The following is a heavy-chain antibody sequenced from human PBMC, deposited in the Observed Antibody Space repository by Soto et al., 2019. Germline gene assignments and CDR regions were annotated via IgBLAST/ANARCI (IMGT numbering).Heavy chain of an antibody. CDR2: IIPIFGTA. D-gene: IGHD6-13*01. CDR1: GGTFSSYA. CDR3: ARGKGTGSSSSWRTNWFDP. Sequence: ASVKVSCKASGGTFSSYAISWVRQAPGQGLEWMGGIIPIFGTANYAQKFQGRVTITADESTSTAYMELSSLRSEDTAVYYCARGKGTGSSSSWRTNWFDPWGQGTLVTVS. J-gene: IGHJ5*02. V-gene: IGHV1-69*13.